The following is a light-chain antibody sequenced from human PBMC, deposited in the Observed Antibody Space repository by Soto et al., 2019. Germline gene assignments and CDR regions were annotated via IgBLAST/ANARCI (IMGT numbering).Light chain of an antibody. Sequence: AIRMTQSPSSLPASTGDRVTITCRASQGISTFLTWYQQKPGQAPKVLIHAASTLQSGVPSRFSGSGSGSDFTLSISSLQSEDFATYYCQQYYSFPQTFGQGTKVEIK. CDR1: QGISTF. V-gene: IGKV1-8*01. J-gene: IGKJ1*01. CDR3: QQYYSFPQT. CDR2: AAS.